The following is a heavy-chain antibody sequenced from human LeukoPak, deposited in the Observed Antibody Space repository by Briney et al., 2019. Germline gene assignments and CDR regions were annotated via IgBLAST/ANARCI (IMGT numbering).Heavy chain of an antibody. V-gene: IGHV3-30-3*01. Sequence: GRSLRLSCAASGFTFSSYVMHWVRQAPGKGLEWVAVISYDGSNKYYADSVKGRFTISRDNSKNTLYLQMNSLRAEDTAVYYCARGGISSGSTWGQGTLVTVSS. CDR1: GFTFSSYV. CDR2: ISYDGSNK. D-gene: IGHD3-22*01. J-gene: IGHJ5*02. CDR3: ARGGISSGST.